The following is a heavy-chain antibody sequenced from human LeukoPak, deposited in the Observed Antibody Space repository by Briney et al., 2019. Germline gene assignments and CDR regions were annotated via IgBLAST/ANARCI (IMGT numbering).Heavy chain of an antibody. J-gene: IGHJ4*02. CDR3: AKNLGIQLWYLTTAD. V-gene: IGHV3-48*04. CDR2: ISISSPI. D-gene: IGHD5-18*01. Sequence: PGGSLRLSCAASGFTFSRYSMNWVRQAPGKGLEWVSYISISSPIYYADSVKGRFTISRDNAKNSLYLQMNSLRAEDTAVYYCAKNLGIQLWYLTTADWGQGTLVTVSS. CDR1: GFTFSRYS.